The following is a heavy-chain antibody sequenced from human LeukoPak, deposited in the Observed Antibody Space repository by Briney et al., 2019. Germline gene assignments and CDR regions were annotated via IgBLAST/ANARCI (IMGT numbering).Heavy chain of an antibody. CDR1: GDSISSGDYY. J-gene: IGHJ3*02. V-gene: IGHV4-61*02. D-gene: IGHD3-22*01. CDR3: ARGPYSYDSSGAFDI. CDR2: ISSSGST. Sequence: SETLSLTCTVSGDSISSGDYYWSWIRQPAGKGLEWIGRISSSGSTNYNPSLKSRVTISVDTSKNQFSLKLSSVAAADTAVYFCARGPYSYDSSGAFDIWGQGTMVTVSS.